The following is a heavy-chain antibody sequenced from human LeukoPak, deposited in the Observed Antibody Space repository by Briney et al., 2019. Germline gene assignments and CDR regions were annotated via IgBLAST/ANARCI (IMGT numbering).Heavy chain of an antibody. Sequence: GGSLRLSCAASGFTFSSYAMSWVRQAPGKGLEWVSAISGSGGSTYYADSVKGRFTISRDNSKGAVYLQMNSLRPEDTAVYYCAKDDAWLQYGNWGRGTLVTVSS. D-gene: IGHD5-24*01. CDR2: ISGSGGST. J-gene: IGHJ4*02. V-gene: IGHV3-23*01. CDR1: GFTFSSYA. CDR3: AKDDAWLQYGN.